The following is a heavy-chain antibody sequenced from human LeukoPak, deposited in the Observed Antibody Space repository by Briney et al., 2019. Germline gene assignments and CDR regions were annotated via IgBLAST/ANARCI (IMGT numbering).Heavy chain of an antibody. D-gene: IGHD3-22*01. Sequence: PGGALKISCKGSGYSFTSYWIGWVRQMPGKGLEWMGIIYPGDYDTRYSPSFQGQVTISADKSISTAYLQWSSLKASDTAMYYCARNHYDSSGYYFRLGWFDPWGQGTLVTVSS. CDR1: GYSFTSYW. V-gene: IGHV5-51*01. CDR2: IYPGDYDT. CDR3: ARNHYDSSGYYFRLGWFDP. J-gene: IGHJ5*02.